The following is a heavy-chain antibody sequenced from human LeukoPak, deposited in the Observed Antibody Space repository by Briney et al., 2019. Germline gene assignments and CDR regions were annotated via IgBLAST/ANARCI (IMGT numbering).Heavy chain of an antibody. CDR1: GGSFTGNF. J-gene: IGHJ6*04. D-gene: IGHD3-9*01. V-gene: IGHV4-34*01. CDR3: ARDPDWFTSGRDV. Sequence: SETLSLTCAVYGGSFTGNFWTWIRQPPGKGLEWIGEINQSGITNYSPSLKSRVTISVDTSKNQISLHLRSVTAAYTAVYYGARDPDWFTSGRDVWAKGPRSPSPQ. CDR2: INQSGIT.